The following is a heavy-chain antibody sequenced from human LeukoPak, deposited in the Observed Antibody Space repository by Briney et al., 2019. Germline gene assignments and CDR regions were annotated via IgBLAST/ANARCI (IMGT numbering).Heavy chain of an antibody. D-gene: IGHD3-22*01. CDR1: GFTFSYFP. V-gene: IGHV3-64D*09. Sequence: GGSLRLSCSASGFTFSYFPMHWVRQAPGKGLEYVSAVSSDGCSTYYADSVRGRFTISRDNSKNTLSLQMGSLTTEDTAVYYCVKAILFGSVSYYADWGQGTLVTVSS. J-gene: IGHJ4*02. CDR3: VKAILFGSVSYYAD. CDR2: VSSDGCST.